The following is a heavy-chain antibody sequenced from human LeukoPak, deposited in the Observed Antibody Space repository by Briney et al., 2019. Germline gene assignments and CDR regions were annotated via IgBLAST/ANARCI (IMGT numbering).Heavy chain of an antibody. CDR1: GGSISSYY. V-gene: IGHV4-4*07. J-gene: IGHJ5*02. D-gene: IGHD2-2*01. Sequence: PSETLSLTCTVSGGSISSYYWSWIRQPAGKGLEWIGRIYTSGSTNYNPSLKSRVTISVDKSKNQFSLKLSSVTAADAAVYYCARGAAAYGFDPWGQGTLVTVSS. CDR3: ARGAAAYGFDP. CDR2: IYTSGST.